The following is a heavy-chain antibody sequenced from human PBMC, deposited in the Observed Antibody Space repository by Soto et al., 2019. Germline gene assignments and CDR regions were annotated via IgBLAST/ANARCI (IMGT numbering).Heavy chain of an antibody. J-gene: IGHJ4*02. D-gene: IGHD3-3*01. CDR3: TRDRFSGRVFSDFDF. Sequence: EVQLVESGGGLAKPGGSLRLSCAASGFLFNSYGMNWVRLSPGRGLECISSISSTSTYIEYADSVKGRFIISRDNAENSLFLQMNSLIAEDTSVYYSTRDRFSGRVFSDFDFWGQGALVTVSS. V-gene: IGHV3-21*01. CDR1: GFLFNSYG. CDR2: ISSTSTYI.